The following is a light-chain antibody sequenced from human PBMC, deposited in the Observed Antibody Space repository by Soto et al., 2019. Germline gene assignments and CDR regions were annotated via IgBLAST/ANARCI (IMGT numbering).Light chain of an antibody. CDR3: TSYTSSSTQV. J-gene: IGLJ1*01. CDR2: EVS. Sequence: QSVLTQPASVSGSPGQSSTISCTGTSSDVGRYNFVSWYQQHPGKAPKLMISEVSNRPSGVSNRFSGSKSGNTASLTISGLQAADEADYYCTSYTSSSTQVFGTGTKSPS. CDR1: SSDVGRYNF. V-gene: IGLV2-14*01.